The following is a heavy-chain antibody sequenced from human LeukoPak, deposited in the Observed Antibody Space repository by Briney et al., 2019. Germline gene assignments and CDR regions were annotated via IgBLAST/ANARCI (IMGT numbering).Heavy chain of an antibody. CDR1: GFTFSTYD. D-gene: IGHD6-19*01. J-gene: IGHJ4*02. V-gene: IGHV3-13*01. CDR2: IGTVDNT. Sequence: PGGSLRLSCAASGFTFSTYDFHWLRQATGKGLEWVSSIGTVDNTYYIDSVKGRFFISRENAENSLYPQMNSLRAGDTAVYYCVRGAVTGFDFWGQGTLVTVSS. CDR3: VRGAVTGFDF.